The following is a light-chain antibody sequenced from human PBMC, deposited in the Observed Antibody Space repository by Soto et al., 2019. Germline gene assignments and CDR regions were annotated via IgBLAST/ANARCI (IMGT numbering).Light chain of an antibody. CDR2: KIS. CDR1: QSLVHGDGNTY. J-gene: IGKJ2*01. Sequence: DIVMTQTPLSSPVTLGQPASISCRSSQSLVHGDGNTYLSWLQQRPGQPPRLLIYKISKRSSGVPDRFSGSGARTDFTLKISKVEAEDVGVYYCMQATQFPGTFGQGTRLEIK. CDR3: MQATQFPGT. V-gene: IGKV2-24*01.